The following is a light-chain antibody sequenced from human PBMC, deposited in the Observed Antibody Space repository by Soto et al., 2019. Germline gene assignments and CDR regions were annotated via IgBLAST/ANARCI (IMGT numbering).Light chain of an antibody. CDR2: GNS. CDR3: QSYDNELKVL. V-gene: IGLV1-40*01. CDR1: SSNLGAGFD. J-gene: IGLJ2*01. Sequence: QSVLSQPPSVSGAPGQNVTISCTGNSSNLGAGFDVHWYQQLPQRAPRLLIFGNSIRPSGVPDRFSGSKSGTSASLTISGLLAEDEADYYCQSYDNELKVLFGGGAKVTVL.